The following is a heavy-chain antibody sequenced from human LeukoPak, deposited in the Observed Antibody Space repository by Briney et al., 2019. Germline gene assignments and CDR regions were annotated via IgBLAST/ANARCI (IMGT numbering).Heavy chain of an antibody. CDR3: ARVVYDFWSGYLPQPFDY. CDR2: ISSSSSYI. Sequence: GGSLRLSCAASGFTFSSYSMNWVRQAPGKGLEWVSSISSSSSYIYYADSVKGRFTISRDNAKNSLYLQMNSLRVEDTAVYYCARVVYDFWSGYLPQPFDYWGQGTLVTVSS. D-gene: IGHD3-3*01. CDR1: GFTFSSYS. V-gene: IGHV3-21*01. J-gene: IGHJ4*02.